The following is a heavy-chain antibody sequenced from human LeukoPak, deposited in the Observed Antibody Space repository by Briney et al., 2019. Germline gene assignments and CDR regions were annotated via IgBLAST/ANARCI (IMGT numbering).Heavy chain of an antibody. CDR1: GYSISSGYY. V-gene: IGHV4-38-2*01. CDR3: ARQGGSSSPYYYYYMDV. J-gene: IGHJ6*03. D-gene: IGHD6-13*01. Sequence: PSETLSLTCAVSGYSISSGYYWGWFRQPPGKGLEWIGCMYHSGSTYYNPSLKSRVTISVDTSKNQFSLKLSSVTAADTAVDYCARQGGSSSPYYYYYMDVWGKGTTVTVSS. CDR2: MYHSGST.